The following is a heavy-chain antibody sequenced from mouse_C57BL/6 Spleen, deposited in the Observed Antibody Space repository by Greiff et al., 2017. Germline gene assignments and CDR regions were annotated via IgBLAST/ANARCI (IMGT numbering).Heavy chain of an antibody. CDR2: IDPSDSYT. CDR1: GYTFTSYW. J-gene: IGHJ3*01. D-gene: IGHD3-2*02. V-gene: IGHV1-59*01. Sequence: QVQLQQSGAELVRPGTSVKLSCKASGYTFTSYWMHWVKQRPGQGLEWIGVIDPSDSYTNYNQKFKGKATLTVDTSSSTAYMQLSSLTSEDSAVYYCARGDSSGYGAYWGQGTLVTVSA. CDR3: ARGDSSGYGAY.